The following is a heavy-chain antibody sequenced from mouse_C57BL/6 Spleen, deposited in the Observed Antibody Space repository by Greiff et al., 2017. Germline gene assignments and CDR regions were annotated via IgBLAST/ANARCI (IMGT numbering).Heavy chain of an antibody. V-gene: IGHV1-20*01. CDR2: INPYNGDT. J-gene: IGHJ1*03. Sequence: VQLKESGPELVKPGDSVKISCKASGYSFTGYFMNWVMQSHGKSLEWIGRINPYNGDTFYNQKFKGKATLTVDKSSSTAHMELRSLTSEDSAVYYCAREGEHYYGSSLWYFDVWGTGTTVTVSS. CDR3: AREGEHYYGSSLWYFDV. D-gene: IGHD1-1*01. CDR1: GYSFTGYF.